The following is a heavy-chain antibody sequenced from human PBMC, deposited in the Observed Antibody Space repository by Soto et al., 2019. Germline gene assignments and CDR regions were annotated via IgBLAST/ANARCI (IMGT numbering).Heavy chain of an antibody. CDR3: TTNHSSIAARRHQNHSYYFYGMDF. CDR2: IKSKTDGGTT. Sequence: GLSLRLSCGVAGLTFSNAWMNCFRQAQGKGLEKVGRIKSKTDGGTTNYTAPVKGRFTISRDDSKNTLYLQMNSLKTEDTAVYYCTTNHSSIAARRHQNHSYYFYGMDFWGQGTTVTVSS. CDR1: GLTFSNAW. J-gene: IGHJ6*02. D-gene: IGHD6-6*01. V-gene: IGHV3-15*07.